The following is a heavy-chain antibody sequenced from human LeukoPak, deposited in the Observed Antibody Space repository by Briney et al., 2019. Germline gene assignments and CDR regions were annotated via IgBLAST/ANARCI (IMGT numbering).Heavy chain of an antibody. V-gene: IGHV1-2*02. CDR2: INPNSGGT. J-gene: IGHJ3*02. Sequence: ASVKVSCKASGYTFTGYYMHWVRQAPGQGLEWMGWINPNSGGTNYAQKFQGRVTMTRDTSISTAYMELSRLRSDDTAVYYCARVRPSEDDYGDYGAFDIWGQGTMVTVSS. CDR3: ARVRPSEDDYGDYGAFDI. D-gene: IGHD4-17*01. CDR1: GYTFTGYY.